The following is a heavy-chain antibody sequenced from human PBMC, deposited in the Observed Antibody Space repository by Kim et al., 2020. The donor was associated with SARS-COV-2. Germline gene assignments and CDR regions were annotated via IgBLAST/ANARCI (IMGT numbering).Heavy chain of an antibody. CDR2: IISNGYNT. Sequence: GGSLRLSCAASGFTFSNYLMIWVRQAPGKGLEWVSGIISNGYNTYYADSVKGRFTISRDNSKNTLYLQMNNLIADDTALYYCAKGWGDFWGPGTLVTVSS. J-gene: IGHJ4*02. V-gene: IGHV3-23*01. D-gene: IGHD3-16*01. CDR3: AKGWGDF. CDR1: GFTFSNYL.